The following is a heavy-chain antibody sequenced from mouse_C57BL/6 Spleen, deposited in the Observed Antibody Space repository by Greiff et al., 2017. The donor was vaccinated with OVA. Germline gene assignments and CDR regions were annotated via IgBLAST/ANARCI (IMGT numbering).Heavy chain of an antibody. D-gene: IGHD2-4*01. Sequence: VKLQESGPGLVQPSQSLSITCTVSGFSLTSYGVHWVRQSPGKGLEWLGVIWRGGSTDYNAAFMSRLSITKDNSKSQVFFKMNSLQADDTAIYYCAKKDDYDEGHYAMDYWGQGTSVTVSS. CDR2: IWRGGST. CDR1: GFSLTSYG. V-gene: IGHV2-5*01. J-gene: IGHJ4*01. CDR3: AKKDDYDEGHYAMDY.